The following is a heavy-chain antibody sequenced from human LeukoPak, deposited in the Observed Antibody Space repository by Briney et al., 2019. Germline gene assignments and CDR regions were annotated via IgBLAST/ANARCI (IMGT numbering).Heavy chain of an antibody. D-gene: IGHD6-13*01. CDR2: VNPNSGNT. V-gene: IGHV1-8*01. Sequence: ASVKVSCKASGYTFTSYDINWVRQATGQGLEWMGWVNPNSGNTGYAQKFQGRVTMTRNTSISTAYMELSSLRSEDTAVYYCAKVGSSSWGFNWFDPWGQGTLVTVSS. CDR1: GYTFTSYD. J-gene: IGHJ5*02. CDR3: AKVGSSSWGFNWFDP.